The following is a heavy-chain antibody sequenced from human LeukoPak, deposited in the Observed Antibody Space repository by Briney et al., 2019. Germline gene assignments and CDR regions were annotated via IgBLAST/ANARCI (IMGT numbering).Heavy chain of an antibody. CDR2: ISYDGSNK. D-gene: IGHD3-3*01. CDR1: GFTFSSYA. V-gene: IGHV3-30-3*01. J-gene: IGHJ4*02. CDR3: ARDVAIFGVVELDC. Sequence: PGRSLRLSCAASGFTFSSYAMHWVRQAPGKGLEWVAVISYDGSNKYYADSVKGRFTISRDNSKNTLYLQMNSLRAEDTAVYYCARDVAIFGVVELDCWGQGTLVTVSS.